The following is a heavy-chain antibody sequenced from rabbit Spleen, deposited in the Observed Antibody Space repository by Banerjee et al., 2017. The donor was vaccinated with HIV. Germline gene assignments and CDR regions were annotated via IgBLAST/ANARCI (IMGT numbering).Heavy chain of an antibody. Sequence: QEQLVESGGGLVQPGGSLKLSCKASGFDFSNYGVTWVRQAPGKGLEWIGYIDPIFGRTYYASWVNGRFTISSHNAQNTLYLQLNSLTAADTATYFCVRDLGYDDYSEKGYFNLWGQAPWSPS. CDR2: IDPIFGRT. V-gene: IGHV1S47*01. D-gene: IGHD2-1*01. CDR3: VRDLGYDDYSEKGYFNL. J-gene: IGHJ4*01. CDR1: GFDFSNYG.